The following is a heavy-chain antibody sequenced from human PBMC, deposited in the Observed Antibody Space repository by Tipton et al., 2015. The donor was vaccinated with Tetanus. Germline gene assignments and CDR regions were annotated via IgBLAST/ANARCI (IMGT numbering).Heavy chain of an antibody. CDR1: GDSISSSSHY. CDR3: ARASGSHPSYYYYAADV. J-gene: IGHJ6*02. V-gene: IGHV4-39*01. D-gene: IGHD1-26*01. Sequence: TLSLTCTVSGDSISSSSHYRGWIRQPPGKGLEWIGSISYSGFTYYNPSLKGRVTVSVDTSKSQFSLKVSSVTAADTAVYFCARASGSHPSYYYYAADVWGQGTTVTVSS. CDR2: ISYSGFT.